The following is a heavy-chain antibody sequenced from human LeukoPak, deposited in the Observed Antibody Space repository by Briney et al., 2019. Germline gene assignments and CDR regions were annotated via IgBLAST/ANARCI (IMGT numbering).Heavy chain of an antibody. CDR3: VKGAWLDY. CDR1: GFTSSTFD. J-gene: IGHJ4*02. CDR2: IRGSGGTT. V-gene: IGHV3-23*01. D-gene: IGHD5-12*01. Sequence: PGGSLRLSCVASGFTSSTFDMSWVRQAPGKGLEWVSVIRGSGGTTYYSDSVRGRFTISRDTSKNTLFLQMNSLRAEDTALYFCVKGAWLDYWGQGTLVTVSS.